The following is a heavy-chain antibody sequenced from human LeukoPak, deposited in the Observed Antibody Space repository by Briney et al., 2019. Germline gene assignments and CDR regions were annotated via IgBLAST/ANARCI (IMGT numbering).Heavy chain of an antibody. CDR1: GYTSINYY. Sequence: ASVKVSCKASGYTSINYYIHWVRQAPGQGLEWMGMINPSGATTSYAQKFQGRVTMTRDMSTSTVYMELSSLRFEDTAVYYCASRSPYSGYDLFDYWGQGTLVTVSS. V-gene: IGHV1-46*01. CDR2: INPSGATT. D-gene: IGHD5-12*01. CDR3: ASRSPYSGYDLFDY. J-gene: IGHJ4*02.